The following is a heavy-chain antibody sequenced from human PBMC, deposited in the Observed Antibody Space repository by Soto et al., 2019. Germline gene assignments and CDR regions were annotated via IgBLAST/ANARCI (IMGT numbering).Heavy chain of an antibody. CDR3: ARVLTDRRQQLVRRGIKPYFDY. V-gene: IGHV3-11*01. CDR2: ISSSGSTI. Sequence: GGSLRLSCAASGFTFSDYYMSWIRQAPGKGLEWVSYISSSGSTIYYADSVKGRFTISRDNAKNSLYLQMNSLGAEDTAVYYCARVLTDRRQQLVRRGIKPYFDYWGQGTLVTVSS. CDR1: GFTFSDYY. J-gene: IGHJ4*02. D-gene: IGHD6-13*01.